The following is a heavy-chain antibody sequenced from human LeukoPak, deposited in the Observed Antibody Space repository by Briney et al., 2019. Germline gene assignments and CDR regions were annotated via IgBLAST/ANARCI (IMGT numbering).Heavy chain of an antibody. D-gene: IGHD3-22*01. Sequence: GASVKVSCKASGYTFTGYYMHWVRQAPGQGLEWMGWINPNSGGTNYAQKFQGRVTMTRDTSISTAYMELSRLRSDDTAVYYCASSSSGYYGDFDYWGQGTLVTVSS. V-gene: IGHV1-2*02. CDR3: ASSSSGYYGDFDY. CDR1: GYTFTGYY. J-gene: IGHJ4*02. CDR2: INPNSGGT.